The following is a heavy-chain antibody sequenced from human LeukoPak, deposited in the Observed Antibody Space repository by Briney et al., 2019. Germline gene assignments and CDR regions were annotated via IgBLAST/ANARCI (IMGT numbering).Heavy chain of an antibody. CDR2: IRSKAYGGTT. J-gene: IGHJ4*02. CDR1: GFTFGDYA. CDR3: TRLYSSGWGHDY. V-gene: IGHV3-49*04. Sequence: GGSLRLSCTASGFTFGDYAMSWVRQAPGKGPEWVGFIRSKAYGGTTEYAASVKGRFTISRDDSKSIAYLQMNSLKTEDTAVYYCTRLYSSGWGHDYWGQGTLVTVSS. D-gene: IGHD6-19*01.